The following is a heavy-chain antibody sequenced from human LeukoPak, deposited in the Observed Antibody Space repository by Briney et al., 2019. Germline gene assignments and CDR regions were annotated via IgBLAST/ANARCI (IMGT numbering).Heavy chain of an antibody. J-gene: IGHJ4*02. D-gene: IGHD5-18*01. CDR1: VYIFSDYY. CDR3: ALEEDSYGTGYYFDY. V-gene: IGHV1-2*02. Sequence: ASVTVSCKASVYIFSDYYIHWFGPAPGQALEWMGCINPNSGGSHYAQKFQGRVTMTRDTSISTAYMELSRLRYDDTAVYYCALEEDSYGTGYYFDYWGQGTLVTVSS. CDR2: INPNSGGS.